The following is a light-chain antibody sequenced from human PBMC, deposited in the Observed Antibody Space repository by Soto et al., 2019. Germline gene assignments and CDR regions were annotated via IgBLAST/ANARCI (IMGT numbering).Light chain of an antibody. J-gene: IGKJ5*01. Sequence: EIVLTQSPATLSLSPGERATLSCRASQSVSSYLAWYQQKPGQAPRLLIYDASNRATGIPARFSGSGSGTDFTLTISSLEPEDFAVYYCQHRSNLPPSITCGQGTRLEIK. CDR1: QSVSSY. CDR2: DAS. V-gene: IGKV3-11*01. CDR3: QHRSNLPPSIT.